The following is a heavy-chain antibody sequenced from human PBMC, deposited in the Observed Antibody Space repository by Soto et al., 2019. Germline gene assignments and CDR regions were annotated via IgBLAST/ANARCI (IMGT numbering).Heavy chain of an antibody. Sequence: GGSLRLSCAASGFSFSNYEMNWVRQAPGKGLEWVAYISSGGDTIHYADSVRGRFTVSRDNARNSLSLQMNTLRVEDTALYYCARDRAAGGYWGQGALVTVSS. D-gene: IGHD6-13*01. CDR2: ISSGGDTI. CDR3: ARDRAAGGY. J-gene: IGHJ4*02. V-gene: IGHV3-48*03. CDR1: GFSFSNYE.